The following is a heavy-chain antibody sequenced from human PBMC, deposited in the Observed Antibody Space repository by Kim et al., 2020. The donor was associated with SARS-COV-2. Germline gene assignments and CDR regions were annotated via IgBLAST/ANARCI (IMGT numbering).Heavy chain of an antibody. CDR1: GFTFSSYG. D-gene: IGHD3-10*01. V-gene: IGHV3-33*05. CDR3: ARDGSYYGSGTWGVDY. CDR2: ISYDGSNK. J-gene: IGHJ4*02. Sequence: GGSLRLSCAASGFTFSSYGMHWVRQAPGKGLEWVAVISYDGSNKYYADSVKGRFTISRDNSKNTLYLQMNSLRAEDTAVYYCARDGSYYGSGTWGVDYWGQGTLVTVSS.